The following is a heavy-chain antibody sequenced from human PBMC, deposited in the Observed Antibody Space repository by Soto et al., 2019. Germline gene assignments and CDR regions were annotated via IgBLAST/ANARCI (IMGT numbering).Heavy chain of an antibody. V-gene: IGHV3-48*01. Sequence: GGSLRLSCGASGFTFSSYSMNWVRQAPGKGLEWVSYISSSSSTIYYADSVKGRFTISRDNAKNSLYLQMNSLRAEDTAVYYCADGGATTVTNPYYYGMDVWGQGTTVTVSS. D-gene: IGHD4-17*01. CDR2: ISSSSSTI. CDR3: ADGGATTVTNPYYYGMDV. J-gene: IGHJ6*02. CDR1: GFTFSSYS.